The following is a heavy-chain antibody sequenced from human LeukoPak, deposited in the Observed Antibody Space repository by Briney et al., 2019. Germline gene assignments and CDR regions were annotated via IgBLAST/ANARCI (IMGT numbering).Heavy chain of an antibody. J-gene: IGHJ3*02. CDR1: GFTFSSYA. CDR2: IYSGGST. D-gene: IGHD2-15*01. V-gene: IGHV3-53*01. CDR3: ATSLLPYAFDI. Sequence: GGSLRLSCAASGFTFSSYAMSWVRQAPGKGLEWVSVIYSGGSTYYADSVKGRFTISRDNSKNTLYLQMNSLRAEDTAVYYCATSLLPYAFDIWGQGTMVTVSS.